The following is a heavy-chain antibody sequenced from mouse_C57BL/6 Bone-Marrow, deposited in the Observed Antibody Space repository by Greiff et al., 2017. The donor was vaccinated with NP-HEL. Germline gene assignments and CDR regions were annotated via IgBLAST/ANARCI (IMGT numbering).Heavy chain of an antibody. CDR3: ASIYYGYDGYYAMDY. J-gene: IGHJ4*01. D-gene: IGHD2-2*01. V-gene: IGHV2-5*01. CDR2: IWRGGST. Sequence: VQLQQSGPGLVQPSQSLSITCTVSGFSLTSYGVHWVRQSPGKGLEWLGVIWRGGSTDYNAAFMSRLSITKENSKSQVFFKMNSLQADDTAIYYCASIYYGYDGYYAMDYWGQGTSVTVSS. CDR1: GFSLTSYG.